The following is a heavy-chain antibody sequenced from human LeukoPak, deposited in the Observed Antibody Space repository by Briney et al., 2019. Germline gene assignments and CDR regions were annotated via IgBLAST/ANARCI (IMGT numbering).Heavy chain of an antibody. CDR1: VGSISSYN. J-gene: IGHJ4*02. D-gene: IGHD2-21*02. CDR3: ARYNMLAYCGGDCYYYFDY. CDR2: IYYSGST. Sequence: SETLSLTCTVSVGSISSYNWSWIRQPPGKGREWIGYIYYSGSTNYNPSLKSRVTISVDTSKNQFSLKLSSVTAADTAVYYCARYNMLAYCGGDCYYYFDYWGQGTLVTVSS. V-gene: IGHV4-59*08.